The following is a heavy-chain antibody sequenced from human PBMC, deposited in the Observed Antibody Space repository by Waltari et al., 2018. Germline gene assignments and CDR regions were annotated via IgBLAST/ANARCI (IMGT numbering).Heavy chain of an antibody. Sequence: EVQLVESGGGLVKPGGSLRLSCAASGFTFSSYSMNWVRQAPGKGLECVSSISSSSSYIYYADSVKGRFTISRDNAKNSLYLQMNSLRAEDTAVYYCARGSYSDAGGYWGQGTLVIVSS. D-gene: IGHD1-26*01. V-gene: IGHV3-21*01. CDR2: ISSSSSYI. CDR1: GFTFSSYS. CDR3: ARGSYSDAGGY. J-gene: IGHJ4*02.